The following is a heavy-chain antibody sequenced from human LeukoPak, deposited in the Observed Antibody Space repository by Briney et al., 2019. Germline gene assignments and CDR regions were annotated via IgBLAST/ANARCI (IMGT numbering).Heavy chain of an antibody. V-gene: IGHV3-48*03. CDR1: GFTFSSCE. D-gene: IGHD3-10*01. J-gene: IGHJ4*02. CDR2: ISNSGSSK. Sequence: PGGSLRLSCAASGFTFSSCEMNWVRQAPGKGLEWLSYISNSGSSKYYADSVRGRFTISRDNAKNSLYLQMNSLRAEDMAVYYCARARVPGELNYWGQGTLVTVSS. CDR3: ARARVPGELNY.